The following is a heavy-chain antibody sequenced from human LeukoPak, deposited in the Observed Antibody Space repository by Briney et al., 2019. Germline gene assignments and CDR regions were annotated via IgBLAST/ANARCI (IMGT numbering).Heavy chain of an antibody. J-gene: IGHJ6*02. CDR2: IYYSGST. Sequence: PSETLSLTCIVSGGSISSSSYYWGWIRQPPGKGLEWIGRIYYSGSTYYNPSLKSRVTISVDTSKNQFSLKLSSVTAADTAVYYCARDSFGYSYGYYYYYGMDVWGQGTTVTVSS. CDR1: GGSISSSSYY. V-gene: IGHV4-39*07. D-gene: IGHD5-18*01. CDR3: ARDSFGYSYGYYYYYGMDV.